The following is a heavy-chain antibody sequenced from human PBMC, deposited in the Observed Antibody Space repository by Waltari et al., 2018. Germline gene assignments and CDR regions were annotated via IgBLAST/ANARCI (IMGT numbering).Heavy chain of an antibody. CDR3: AKTVYYGSGRWFDP. CDR1: GFTFSSYA. J-gene: IGHJ5*02. CDR2: IGGSGSNT. D-gene: IGHD3-10*01. Sequence: EVQLLESGGGLVQPGGSLRLSCAASGFTFSSYAMRWVRQAPGKVLEWVSAIGGSGSNTYYGDAVKGRFTISRDNSKNTLYLQMNSLRAEDTAVYYCAKTVYYGSGRWFDPWGQGTLVTVSS. V-gene: IGHV3-23*01.